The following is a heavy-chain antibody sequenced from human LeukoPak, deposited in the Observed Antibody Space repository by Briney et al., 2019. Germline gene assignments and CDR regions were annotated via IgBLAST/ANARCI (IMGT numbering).Heavy chain of an antibody. J-gene: IGHJ4*02. CDR3: AKSTTSGDYVWGSYRSLDY. CDR2: ISGSGGST. Sequence: GGYLRLSCAASGFTFSSYVMSWVRQAPGKGLEWVSAISGSGGSTYYADSVKGRFTISRDNSKNTLYLQMNSLRAEDTAVYYCAKSTTSGDYVWGSYRSLDYWGQGTLVTVSS. CDR1: GFTFSSYV. V-gene: IGHV3-23*01. D-gene: IGHD3-16*02.